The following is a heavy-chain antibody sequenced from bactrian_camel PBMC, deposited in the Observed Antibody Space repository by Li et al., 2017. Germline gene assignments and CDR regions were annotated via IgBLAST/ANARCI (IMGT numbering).Heavy chain of an antibody. D-gene: IGHD4*01. CDR3: AADTGERAIATMRAFGY. Sequence: VQLVESGGGSVQTGGSLRLSCVASGYTAVRSCIGWFRQAPGKERVGVAWIYTNGGNTYYADSVKGRFTISRDNAKKTVYLQMNSLKPGDTAVYYCAADTGERAIATMRAFGYWGQGTQVTVS. CDR1: GYTAVRSC. V-gene: IGHV3S61*01. CDR2: IYTNGGNT. J-gene: IGHJ6*01.